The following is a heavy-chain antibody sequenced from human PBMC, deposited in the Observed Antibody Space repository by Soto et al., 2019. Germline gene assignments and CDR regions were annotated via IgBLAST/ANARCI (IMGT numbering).Heavy chain of an antibody. V-gene: IGHV1-69*01. CDR3: ARDVVRSTAGDP. CDR2: IIPIFTRT. Sequence: QLQLVQSGTEVKEPGSSVKVSCKASGGTFSTSSFVWVRQGPGQGLEWMGGIIPIFTRTNFAQKYQGRVTFSADESTRTTYMELRSLTSEDTAISYCARDVVRSTAGDPWGPGTLVTVSS. D-gene: IGHD2-15*01. CDR1: GGTFSTSS. J-gene: IGHJ5*02.